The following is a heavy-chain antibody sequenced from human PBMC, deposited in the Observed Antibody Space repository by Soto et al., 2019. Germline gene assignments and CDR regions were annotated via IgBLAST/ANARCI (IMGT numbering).Heavy chain of an antibody. CDR3: ARVQANFDY. J-gene: IGHJ4*02. Sequence: GGSLRLSCAASGFPFSTYSMNLVRQSPGKGLEWVSSISSSSGYIYYADSVKGRFTISRDNAKNSLYLQMNSLRDEDTAVYFCARVQANFDYWGQGALVTVSS. CDR2: ISSSSGYI. CDR1: GFPFSTYS. V-gene: IGHV3-21*01.